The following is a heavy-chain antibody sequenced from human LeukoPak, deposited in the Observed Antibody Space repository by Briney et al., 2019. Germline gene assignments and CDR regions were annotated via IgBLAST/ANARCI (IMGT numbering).Heavy chain of an antibody. Sequence: PGGSLRLSCAASGFTFSSYAMSWVRQAPGKGLEWVSTISNSDGKTYYAESVKGRFTISRDNSKSTLYLQMNSLTAEDTATYYCAKAPVTTCSGAYCYPFDYWGQGTLVTVSS. CDR2: ISNSDGKT. CDR1: GFTFSSYA. J-gene: IGHJ4*02. V-gene: IGHV3-23*01. CDR3: AKAPVTTCSGAYCYPFDY. D-gene: IGHD2-21*01.